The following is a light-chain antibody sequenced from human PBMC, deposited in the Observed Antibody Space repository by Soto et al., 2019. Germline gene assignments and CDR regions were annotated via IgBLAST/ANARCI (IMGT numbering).Light chain of an antibody. V-gene: IGLV2-8*01. J-gene: IGLJ2*01. CDR1: SSDVGGYNY. Sequence: QSAPTQPPSASGSPGQSVTFSCTGTSSDVGGYNYVSWYQQYPGKAPKLMIYEVYKRHSGVPDRFSGSKSGNTASLTVSGLQPEDEADYYCSAYAGSSTWVFGGRTKLTVL. CDR3: SAYAGSSTWV. CDR2: EVY.